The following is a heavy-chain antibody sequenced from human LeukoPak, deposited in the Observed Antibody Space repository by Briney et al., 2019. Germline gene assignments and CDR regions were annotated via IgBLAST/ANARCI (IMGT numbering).Heavy chain of an antibody. Sequence: GGSLRLSCAASGFSFSTYAMHWVRQAPGKGLEWVAVISYDGSSKYYADSVKGRFTISRDNSKNTLYLQMNSLRDEDTAVYYCARPNQGYCSSTSCPFDYWGQGTLVTVSS. D-gene: IGHD2-2*01. CDR1: GFSFSTYA. CDR2: ISYDGSSK. J-gene: IGHJ4*02. V-gene: IGHV3-30-3*01. CDR3: ARPNQGYCSSTSCPFDY.